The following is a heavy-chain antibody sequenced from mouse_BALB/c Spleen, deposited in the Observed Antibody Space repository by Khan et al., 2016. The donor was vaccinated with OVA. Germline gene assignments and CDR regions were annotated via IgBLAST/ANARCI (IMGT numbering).Heavy chain of an antibody. CDR3: TRMGSSYGTTFGY. V-gene: IGHV1-4*01. J-gene: IGHJ2*01. D-gene: IGHD1-1*01. CDR1: GYTFPNYW. CDR2: INPSTGYT. Sequence: QVQLQQSGAELATPGASVKMSCKASGYTFPNYWMHWVKQGPGQGLEWIGYINPSTGYTEYNQKFKDKATLTADKSYSSAYMQLNSLTSEDAAAYYGTRMGSSYGTTFGYWGQGTTLTVSS.